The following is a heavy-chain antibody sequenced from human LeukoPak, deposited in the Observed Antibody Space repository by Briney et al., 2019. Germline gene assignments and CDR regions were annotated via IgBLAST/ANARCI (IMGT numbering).Heavy chain of an antibody. CDR3: AKDRASSGATYYFDY. D-gene: IGHD3-22*01. CDR2: ISYDGSNK. J-gene: IGHJ4*02. V-gene: IGHV3-30*18. Sequence: GGSLRLSCAASGFTFSSYGMHWVRQAPGKGLEWVAVISYDGSNKYYADSVKGRFTISRDNSKNTLYLQMNSLRAEDTAVYYCAKDRASSGATYYFDYWGQGTLVTVSS. CDR1: GFTFSSYG.